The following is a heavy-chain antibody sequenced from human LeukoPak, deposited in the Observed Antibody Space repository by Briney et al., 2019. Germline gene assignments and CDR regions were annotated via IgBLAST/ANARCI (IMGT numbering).Heavy chain of an antibody. CDR2: ISSTGSSI. CDR1: GYTFSDYS. CDR3: TRSRSGSYFDY. J-gene: IGHJ4*02. V-gene: IGHV3-48*01. D-gene: IGHD5-12*01. Sequence: GGSLRLSCAASGYTFSDYSMNWVRQAPGEGLEWISYISSTGSSIYYADSVKGRFTISRDNAKNSLYLQMNSLRAEDTAIYYCTRSRSGSYFDYWGQGSLVTVSS.